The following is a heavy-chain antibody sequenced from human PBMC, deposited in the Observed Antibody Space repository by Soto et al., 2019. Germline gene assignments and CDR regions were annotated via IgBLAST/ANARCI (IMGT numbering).Heavy chain of an antibody. CDR1: GYTFTNYD. Sequence: GASVNVSCKASGYTFTNYDINWVRQATGQGLEWMGWMNPKSGNTGYAQQFQGRVIMTRSTSISTAYMELSSLRSEDTAVYSWVRVYGEIDYWGQGTLVTVSS. CDR2: MNPKSGNT. CDR3: VRVYGEIDY. D-gene: IGHD4-17*01. J-gene: IGHJ4*02. V-gene: IGHV1-8*01.